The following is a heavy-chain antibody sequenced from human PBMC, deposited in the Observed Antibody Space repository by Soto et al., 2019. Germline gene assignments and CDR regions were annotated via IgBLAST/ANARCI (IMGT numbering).Heavy chain of an antibody. V-gene: IGHV4-31*03. CDR3: ARDRVLGGGRAFFDS. J-gene: IGHJ4*02. CDR2: IHYSGTP. Sequence: QVQLQESGPGLVTPSQTLSLTCTVTNASVSSPSTYLTLLRQRPGEGLEWIGSIHYSGTPYFHPALKSRVAISMDTSKNQFSLKLTSVTAADTAVYYCARDRVLGGGRAFFDSWGRGSLVTVSS. D-gene: IGHD2-21*01. CDR1: NASVSSPSTY.